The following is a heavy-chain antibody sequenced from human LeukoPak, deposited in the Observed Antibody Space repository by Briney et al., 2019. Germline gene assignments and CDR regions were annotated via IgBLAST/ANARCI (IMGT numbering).Heavy chain of an antibody. D-gene: IGHD5-18*01. CDR1: GFTFIDYD. J-gene: IGHJ4*02. CDR3: ARGGIQVSGIDEFDY. Sequence: GGSLRLSCAAPGFTFIDYDMHWVRQVIGKGLEWVSAIGIRGDTHYSGSVKGRFTISRENAESSLYLQMNSLRAEDTAVYYCARGGIQVSGIDEFDYWGQGTLVIVSS. V-gene: IGHV3-13*01. CDR2: IGIRGDT.